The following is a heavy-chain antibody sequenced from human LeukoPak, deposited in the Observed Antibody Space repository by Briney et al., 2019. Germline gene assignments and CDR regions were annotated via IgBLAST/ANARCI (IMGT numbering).Heavy chain of an antibody. J-gene: IGHJ4*02. CDR1: GGSISSGSYY. Sequence: SQTLSLTCTVSGGSISSGSYYWSWIRQPAGKGLEWIGRIYTSESTNYNPSLKSRVTISGDTSKNQFSLRLTSVTAADTAVYYCARQTGSGLFILPGGQGTLVTVSS. V-gene: IGHV4-61*02. D-gene: IGHD3/OR15-3a*01. CDR3: ARQTGSGLFILP. CDR2: IYTSEST.